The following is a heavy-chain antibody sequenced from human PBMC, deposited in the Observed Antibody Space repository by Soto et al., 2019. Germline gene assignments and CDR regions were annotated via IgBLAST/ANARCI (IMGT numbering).Heavy chain of an antibody. D-gene: IGHD6-13*01. J-gene: IGHJ4*02. CDR1: GFTFRWFG. CDR3: AKSYSSNWYDYFDY. CDR2: ISNDGSNE. Sequence: LRLSCAGSGFTFRWFGMNWVRQAPGKGLEWVARISNDGSNEYYVDSVKGRFTISRDTSKNTLYLQMNSLRAEDTALYYCAKSYSSNWYDYFDYWGQGTLVTVSS. V-gene: IGHV3-30*18.